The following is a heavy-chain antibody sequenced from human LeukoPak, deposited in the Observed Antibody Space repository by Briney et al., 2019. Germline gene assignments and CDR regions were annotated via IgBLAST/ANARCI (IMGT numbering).Heavy chain of an antibody. CDR3: AKDAIPLQRENYYYMDV. J-gene: IGHJ6*03. CDR2: IYSDDTT. V-gene: IGHV3-53*05. CDR1: GFTVSANY. D-gene: IGHD4-11*01. Sequence: GGSLRLSCAASGFTVSANYINWVRQAPGKGLEWVSVIYSDDTTYYANSVKGRFTISRDNSKNTLYLQMNSLRAEDTAVYYCAKDAIPLQRENYYYMDVWGKGTTVTVSS.